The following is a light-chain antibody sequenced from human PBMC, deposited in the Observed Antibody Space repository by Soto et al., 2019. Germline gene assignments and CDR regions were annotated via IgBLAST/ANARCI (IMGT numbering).Light chain of an antibody. CDR2: EVS. CDR1: QSLLHITGETF. Sequence: DVVMTQTPLSLSVAPGQPASISCKSSQSLLHITGETFLIWYLQKPGQSPQLLIYEVSTRVSGVPDRFSGSGPGTDFTLEISRVETDDVGIYYCMQSTQLPPTFGQGTRLGIE. CDR3: MQSTQLPPT. J-gene: IGKJ5*01. V-gene: IGKV2D-29*02.